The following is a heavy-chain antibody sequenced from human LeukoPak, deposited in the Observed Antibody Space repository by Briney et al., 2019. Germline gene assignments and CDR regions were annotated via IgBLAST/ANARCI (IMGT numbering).Heavy chain of an antibody. CDR1: GGSISSYY. CDR2: IYYSGST. D-gene: IGHD1-26*01. J-gene: IGHJ3*02. CDR3: ARVVGANNAFDI. Sequence: PSETLSLTCTVSGGSISSYYWSWIRQPPGKGLEWIGYIYYSGSTNYNPSLKSRVTISVDTSKNQFSLKLSSVTAADTAVYYCARVVGANNAFDIWGQGTMVTVSS. V-gene: IGHV4-59*08.